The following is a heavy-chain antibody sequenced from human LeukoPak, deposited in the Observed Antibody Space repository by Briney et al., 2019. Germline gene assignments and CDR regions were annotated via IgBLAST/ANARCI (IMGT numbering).Heavy chain of an antibody. J-gene: IGHJ4*02. CDR2: ISSSRSYI. Sequence: PGRSLRLSCAASGFTFSRYGMNWVRQAPGKGLEWVSFISSSRSYIYYADSVKGRFTISRDNAKNSLYLQMNSLRAEDTAVYYCARFIAAPYYFDYWGRGTLVTVSS. CDR3: ARFIAAPYYFDY. V-gene: IGHV3-21*01. CDR1: GFTFSRYG. D-gene: IGHD6-13*01.